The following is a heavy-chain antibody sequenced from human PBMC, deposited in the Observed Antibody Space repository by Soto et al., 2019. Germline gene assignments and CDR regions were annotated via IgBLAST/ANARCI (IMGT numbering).Heavy chain of an antibody. CDR3: AKDGLMITFGGSVH. CDR2: ISYDGSKK. J-gene: IGHJ4*02. V-gene: IGHV3-30*18. CDR1: GFTFSSYG. Sequence: QVQLVESGGGVVQPGRSLRLSCAASGFTFSSYGMHWVRQAPGKGLEWVTFISYDGSKKYYADSVKGRFTISRDNSKNTLYLQMNSLRTEDTAVYYCAKDGLMITFGGSVHWGQGTLVTVSS. D-gene: IGHD3-16*01.